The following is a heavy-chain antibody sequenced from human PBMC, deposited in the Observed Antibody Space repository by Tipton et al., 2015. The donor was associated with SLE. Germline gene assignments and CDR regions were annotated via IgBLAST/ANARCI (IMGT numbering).Heavy chain of an antibody. CDR1: GGSISSHY. J-gene: IGHJ4*02. D-gene: IGHD5-24*01. CDR2: IYFTGST. CDR3: ARDGYKPRTGFDY. V-gene: IGHV4-59*11. Sequence: TLSLTCTVSGGSISSHYWSWIRQPPGKGLEWIGYIYFTGSTNYNPSLKSRVTISVDTSKNQFSLKLSSVTAADTAVYYCARDGYKPRTGFDYWGQGTLVTVSS.